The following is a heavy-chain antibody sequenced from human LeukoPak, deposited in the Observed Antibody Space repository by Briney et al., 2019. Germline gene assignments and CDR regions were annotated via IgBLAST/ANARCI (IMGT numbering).Heavy chain of an antibody. Sequence: PGGSLRLSCAASGFTFSSYSMNWVRQAPGKGLEGVSYISSSSSTIYYADSVKGRFTISRDNAKNSLYLQMNSLRDEDTAVYYCARDITMVRGVIIRAPLGFDYWGQGTLVTVSS. J-gene: IGHJ4*02. CDR3: ARDITMVRGVIIRAPLGFDY. CDR2: ISSSSSTI. D-gene: IGHD3-10*01. CDR1: GFTFSSYS. V-gene: IGHV3-48*02.